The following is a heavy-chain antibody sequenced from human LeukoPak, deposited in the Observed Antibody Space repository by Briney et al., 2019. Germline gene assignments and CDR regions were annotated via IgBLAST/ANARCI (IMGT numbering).Heavy chain of an antibody. CDR3: ARTYGDEGGDAFDI. Sequence: SETLSLTCTVSGDSISSYYWSWIRQPPGKGLEWIGYINYSGSTNYNPSLKSRVTISIDTSKNQFSLKVSSVTVADTAVYYCARTYGDEGGDAFDIWGQGTMVTVSS. CDR2: INYSGST. J-gene: IGHJ3*02. D-gene: IGHD4-17*01. V-gene: IGHV4-59*08. CDR1: GDSISSYY.